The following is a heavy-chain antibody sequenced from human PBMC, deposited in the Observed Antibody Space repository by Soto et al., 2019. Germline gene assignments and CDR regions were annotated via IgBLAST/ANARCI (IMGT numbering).Heavy chain of an antibody. CDR2: IYYSGST. Sequence: QLQLQESGPGLVKPSETLSLTCTVSGGSISSSSYYWGWIRQPPGKGLEWIGSIYYSGSTYHNPSLKSRVTISVDTSKNQFSLKLSSVTAADTAVYYCAGTTVTTSPDAFDIWGQGTMVTVSS. J-gene: IGHJ3*02. CDR1: GGSISSSSYY. D-gene: IGHD4-17*01. CDR3: AGTTVTTSPDAFDI. V-gene: IGHV4-39*01.